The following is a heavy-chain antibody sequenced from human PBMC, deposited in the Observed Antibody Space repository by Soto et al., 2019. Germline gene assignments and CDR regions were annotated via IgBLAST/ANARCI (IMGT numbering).Heavy chain of an antibody. CDR3: ARDRGTMVRGVSVYYYAMDV. D-gene: IGHD3-10*01. CDR2: INTVNGDT. J-gene: IGHJ6*02. Sequence: QVHLVQSGAEVKKPGASVKVSCKASGYTFTSYVIHWVRQAPGQSLEWMGWINTVNGDTKYSQKFQGRVTITRDTSASTAYMALSGLRSEDTAVYYCARDRGTMVRGVSVYYYAMDVWGQGTTVTVSS. V-gene: IGHV1-3*04. CDR1: GYTFTSYV.